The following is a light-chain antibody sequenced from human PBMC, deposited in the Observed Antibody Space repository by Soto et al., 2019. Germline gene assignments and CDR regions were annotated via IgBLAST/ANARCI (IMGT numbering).Light chain of an antibody. CDR3: QQYGNSFT. J-gene: IGKJ3*01. V-gene: IGKV3-20*01. CDR1: QSVSSRS. Sequence: EIVLTQSPGTLSLSPGERATLSCRASQSVSSRSLAWYQQKPGQAPRLLIYGASSRTTGIPDRFIGSGSGTYFTLTISRLEPEDFAVYYCQQYGNSFTFGPGTKVDIK. CDR2: GAS.